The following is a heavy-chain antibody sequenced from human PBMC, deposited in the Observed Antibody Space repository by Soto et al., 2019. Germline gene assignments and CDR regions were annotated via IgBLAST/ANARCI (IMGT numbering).Heavy chain of an antibody. Sequence: EVQLVESGGGLVQPGGSLRLSCAASGFTFSNYYMSWVRQAPGKGLEWVASTKQDGSEKHYVDSVKGRFTNSRDNAKNSLYLQKNSLRAEDTAVYYCATLLNSDYTVFHIRGQGTMVTVSS. J-gene: IGHJ3*02. D-gene: IGHD4-4*01. CDR2: TKQDGSEK. CDR3: ATLLNSDYTVFHI. V-gene: IGHV3-7*03. CDR1: GFTFSNYY.